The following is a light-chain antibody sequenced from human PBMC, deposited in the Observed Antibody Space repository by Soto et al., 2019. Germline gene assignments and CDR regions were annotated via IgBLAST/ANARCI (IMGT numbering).Light chain of an antibody. V-gene: IGKV3-20*01. CDR3: QHYGNSPLT. CDR1: QSLSSTY. J-gene: IGKJ4*01. Sequence: EMALTQSPGTLSLSPGERATLSCRASQSLSSTYLAWYQQKLGQAPRLLIYGASTRAPGIPDRFSGTGSGTDFTLTISRLDPEDFAVYYCQHYGNSPLTFGGGTKVEL. CDR2: GAS.